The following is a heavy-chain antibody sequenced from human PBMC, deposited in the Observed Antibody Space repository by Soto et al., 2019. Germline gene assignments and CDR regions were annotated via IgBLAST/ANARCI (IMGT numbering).Heavy chain of an antibody. CDR3: ARDRRDGYNFDY. CDR1: GFTFDNYG. J-gene: IGHJ4*02. CDR2: ISFDGRNT. Sequence: PGGSLRLSCAASGFTFDNYGMHWVRQAPGKGLEWVVVISFDGRNTYYADSVKGRFTISRDNSKNMLYLQMTSLRAEDTAVYYCARDRRDGYNFDYWGQGTLVTVSS. V-gene: IGHV3-30*03. D-gene: IGHD5-12*01.